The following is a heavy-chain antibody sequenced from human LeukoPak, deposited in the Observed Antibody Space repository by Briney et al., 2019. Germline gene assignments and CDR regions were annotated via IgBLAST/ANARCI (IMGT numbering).Heavy chain of an antibody. D-gene: IGHD3-22*01. J-gene: IGHJ3*02. Sequence: ASVKVSCKASGYTFTGYYMHWVRQAPGQGLEWMGWINPNSGGTNYEQKVHVRVTMTRDTAISTAYMELSRLRSDDTAVYYCASYYDRSGQGAFDIWGQGTMVTVSS. CDR3: ASYYDRSGQGAFDI. CDR1: GYTFTGYY. V-gene: IGHV1-2*02. CDR2: INPNSGGT.